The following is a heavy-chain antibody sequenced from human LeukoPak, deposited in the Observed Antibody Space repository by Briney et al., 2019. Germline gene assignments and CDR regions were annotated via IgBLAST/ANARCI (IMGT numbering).Heavy chain of an antibody. CDR1: GGSFSGYY. Sequence: SETLSLTCAVYGGSFSGYYWSWIRQPPGKGLEWIGEINHSGSTNYNPSLKSRVTISVDMSKNQFSLKLSSVTAADTAVYYCARGPPAKPGTGYYYGMDVWGQGTTVTVSS. CDR2: INHSGST. D-gene: IGHD2-2*01. V-gene: IGHV4-34*01. CDR3: ARGPPAKPGTGYYYGMDV. J-gene: IGHJ6*02.